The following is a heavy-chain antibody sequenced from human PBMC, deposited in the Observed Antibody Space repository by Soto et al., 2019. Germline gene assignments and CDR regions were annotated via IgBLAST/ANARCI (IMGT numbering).Heavy chain of an antibody. CDR1: GFTFSRDW. Sequence: AGGSLRLSFAASGFTFSRDWMHWFRQAPGKGLVWVSRIDSGGRTTTYADSVKGRFTISRDNAKNTLYLQMNGLRAEDTALYYCARWFTYGNFDYFDYWGQGTQVTVSS. V-gene: IGHV3-74*01. D-gene: IGHD3-10*01. J-gene: IGHJ4*02. CDR3: ARWFTYGNFDYFDY. CDR2: IDSGGRTT.